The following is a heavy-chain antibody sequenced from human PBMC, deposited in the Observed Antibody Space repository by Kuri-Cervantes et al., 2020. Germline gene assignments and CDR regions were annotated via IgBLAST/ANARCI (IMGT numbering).Heavy chain of an antibody. CDR1: GFTFSDYY. J-gene: IGHJ4*02. Sequence: GESLKISCAASGFTFSDYYMSWIRQAPGKGLEWVSYISSSSSYIYYADSVKGRFTISRDNAKNSLYLQMNSLRAEDTAVYYCARVLVVVPAAYDYWGQGTLVTVSS. CDR2: ISSSSSYI. D-gene: IGHD2-2*01. CDR3: ARVLVVVPAAYDY. V-gene: IGHV3-11*06.